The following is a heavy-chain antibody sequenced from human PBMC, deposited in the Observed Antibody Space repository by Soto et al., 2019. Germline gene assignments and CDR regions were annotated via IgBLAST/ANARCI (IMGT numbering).Heavy chain of an antibody. CDR2: ISYDGSNK. V-gene: IGHV3-30-3*01. CDR1: GFTFSSYA. D-gene: IGHD6-13*01. Sequence: GGSLRLSCAASGFTFSSYAMHWVRQAPGKGLEWVAVISYDGSNKYYADSVKGRFTISRDNSKNTLYLQMNSLRAEDTAVYYCARSSIPGYSSSWYSPFYWGQGTLVTVSS. J-gene: IGHJ4*02. CDR3: ARSSIPGYSSSWYSPFY.